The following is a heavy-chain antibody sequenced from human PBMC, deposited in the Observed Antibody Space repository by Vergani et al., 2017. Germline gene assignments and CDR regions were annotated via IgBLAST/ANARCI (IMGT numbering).Heavy chain of an antibody. CDR2: IYSGGSST. V-gene: IGHV3-23*03. D-gene: IGHD3-10*01. J-gene: IGHJ4*02. Sequence: EVQLLESGGGLVQPGGSLRLSCAASGFTFSSYAMSWVRQAPGKGLEWVSVIYSGGSSTYYADSVKGRFTISRDNSKNTLYLQMNSLRAEDTAVYYSAKDGELLWFGESPYYFDYWGQGTLVTVSS. CDR1: GFTFSSYA. CDR3: AKDGELLWFGESPYYFDY.